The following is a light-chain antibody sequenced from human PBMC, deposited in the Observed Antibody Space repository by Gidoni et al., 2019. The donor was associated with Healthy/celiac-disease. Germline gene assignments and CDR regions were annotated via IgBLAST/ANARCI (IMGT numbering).Light chain of an antibody. Sequence: VLPQPPSASGAPGQRVTISCSGSSSNIGAGYDVHWYQQLPGTAPKLLIYGNKNRPSGVPDRFSGSKSATSASLAITGLQAEDEAVYHCQSYDSTLSGSVFGGGTKLTVL. J-gene: IGLJ3*02. CDR3: QSYDSTLSGSV. CDR2: GNK. CDR1: SSNIGAGYD. V-gene: IGLV1-40*01.